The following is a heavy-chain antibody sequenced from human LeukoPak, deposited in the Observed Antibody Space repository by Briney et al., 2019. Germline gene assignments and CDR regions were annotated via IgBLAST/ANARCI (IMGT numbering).Heavy chain of an antibody. D-gene: IGHD3-22*01. CDR1: GFTFSRYG. V-gene: IGHV3-33*01. Sequence: GGSLRLSCAASGFTFSRYGMHWVCQAPGKGLEWVAIIWSDGSNKYYADSVKGRFTISRDNSKNTLYLQMNSLRAEDTAVYYCARDADSGGYYSYFDCWGQGTLVTVSS. CDR3: ARDADSGGYYSYFDC. J-gene: IGHJ4*02. CDR2: IWSDGSNK.